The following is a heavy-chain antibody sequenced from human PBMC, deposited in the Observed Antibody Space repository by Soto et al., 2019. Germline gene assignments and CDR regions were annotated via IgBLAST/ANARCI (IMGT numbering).Heavy chain of an antibody. CDR1: GFTFSDYG. CDR3: ANTNYDFWGMDV. J-gene: IGHJ6*02. Sequence: GGSLRLSCAASGFTFSDYGMHWVRQAPGKGLEWVAVISYDERNKYYADSVKGRFTISRDNSKNTLYLQMNSLGAEDTAMYYCANTNYDFWGMDVWGQGTTVTVSS. D-gene: IGHD3-3*01. CDR2: ISYDERNK. V-gene: IGHV3-30*18.